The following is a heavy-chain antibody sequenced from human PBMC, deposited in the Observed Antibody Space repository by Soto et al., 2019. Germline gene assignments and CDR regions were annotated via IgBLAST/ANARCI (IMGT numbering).Heavy chain of an antibody. Sequence: ASVKVSCKASGYTFTDYYMHWVRQAPGQELEWMGWINPNSGGTNYAQKFQGWVTMTRDTSISTDYMELSRLRSDDTAVYYCAREPFSMVRGVGRDELWLAVEYYGMDVWGQGTTVTVSS. J-gene: IGHJ6*02. V-gene: IGHV1-2*04. CDR2: INPNSGGT. CDR3: AREPFSMVRGVGRDELWLAVEYYGMDV. CDR1: GYTFTDYY. D-gene: IGHD3-10*01.